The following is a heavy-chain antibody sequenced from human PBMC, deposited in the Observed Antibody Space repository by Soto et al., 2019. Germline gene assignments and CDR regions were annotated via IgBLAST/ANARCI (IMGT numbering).Heavy chain of an antibody. Sequence: ETLSLTCAVSGGSISSSNWWSWVRQPPGKGLEWIGEIYHSGSTNYNPSLKSRVTISVDKSKNQFSLKLSSVTAADTAVYYCARDRGPEAGKYYDILTAYYYDGYYYVMDVWGQGTAVTVSS. D-gene: IGHD3-9*01. V-gene: IGHV4-4*02. J-gene: IGHJ6*02. CDR3: ARDRGPEAGKYYDILTAYYYDGYYYVMDV. CDR1: GGSISSSNW. CDR2: IYHSGST.